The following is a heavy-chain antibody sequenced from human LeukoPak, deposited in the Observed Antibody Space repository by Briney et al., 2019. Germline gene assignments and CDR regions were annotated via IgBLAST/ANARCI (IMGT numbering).Heavy chain of an antibody. CDR2: IGTAGDT. Sequence: GGSLRLSCAASGFTFSSYDMHWVRQATGKGLEWVSAIGTAGDTYYPGSVKGRFTISRENAKNSLYLQMSSLRAGDTAVYYCARELINDAQPRGFFDLWGRGTLVTVSS. D-gene: IGHD1-1*01. CDR1: GFTFSSYD. V-gene: IGHV3-13*01. J-gene: IGHJ2*01. CDR3: ARELINDAQPRGFFDL.